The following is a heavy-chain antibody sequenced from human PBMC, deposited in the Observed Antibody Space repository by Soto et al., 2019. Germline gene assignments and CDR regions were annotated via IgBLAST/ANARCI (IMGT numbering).Heavy chain of an antibody. Sequence: LSLTCTVSGGSISTSSYYWGWIRQPPGKGLEWIGSIYYSGSTYYNPSLKSRVTMSVDTSKTQFSLKLSSVTAADTAVYYCAIFYGRIAYYYDYGMDVWGQGTTVTVSS. V-gene: IGHV4-39*01. CDR2: IYYSGST. CDR3: AIFYGRIAYYYDYGMDV. D-gene: IGHD3-22*01. CDR1: GGSISTSSYY. J-gene: IGHJ6*02.